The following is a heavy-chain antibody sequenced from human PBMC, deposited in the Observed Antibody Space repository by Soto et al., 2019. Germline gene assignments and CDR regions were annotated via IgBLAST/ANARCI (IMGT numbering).Heavy chain of an antibody. CDR3: ARGSAVSSYYYYGMDV. CDR2: IYYSGST. CDR1: GGSISSYY. V-gene: IGHV4-59*01. J-gene: IGHJ6*02. D-gene: IGHD2-15*01. Sequence: SETLSLTCTVSGGSISSYYWSWIRQPPGKGLEWIGYIYYSGSTNYNPSLKSRVTISVDTSKNQFSLKLSSVTAADTAVYYCARGSAVSSYYYYGMDVWGQGTTVTVSS.